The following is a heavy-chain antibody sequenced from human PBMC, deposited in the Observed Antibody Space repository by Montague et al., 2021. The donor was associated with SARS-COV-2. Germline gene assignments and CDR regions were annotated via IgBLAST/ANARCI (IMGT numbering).Heavy chain of an antibody. CDR1: GGSVNSGGYY. D-gene: IGHD4-17*01. Sequence: SETLSLTCTVSGGSVNSGGYYWSWIRQPPGKGLEWIGNIYYSGTTNYNPSLKSRVTISVDTSKNQFSLKLSSVTAADTAVYYCARDRTADDYDDYGTAGYSYYYGVDVWGQGTTVTVSS. CDR2: IYYSGTT. V-gene: IGHV4-61*08. J-gene: IGHJ6*02. CDR3: ARDRTADDYDDYGTAGYSYYYGVDV.